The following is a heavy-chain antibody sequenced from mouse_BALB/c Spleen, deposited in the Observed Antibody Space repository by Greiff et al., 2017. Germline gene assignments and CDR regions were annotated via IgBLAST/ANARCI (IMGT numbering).Heavy chain of an antibody. CDR1: GYTFTDYN. J-gene: IGHJ4*01. CDR2: INPNNGGT. D-gene: IGHD2-14*01. CDR3: ARWDYRYDFYAMDY. V-gene: IGHV1-18*01. Sequence: VQLQQSGPELVKPGASVKIPCKASGYTFTDYNMDWVKQSHGKSLEWIGDINPNNGGTIYNQKFKGKATLTVDKSSSTAYMELRSLTSEDTAVYYCARWDYRYDFYAMDYWGQGTSVTVSS.